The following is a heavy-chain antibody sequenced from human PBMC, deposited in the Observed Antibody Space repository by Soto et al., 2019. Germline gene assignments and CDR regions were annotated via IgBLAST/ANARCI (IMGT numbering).Heavy chain of an antibody. CDR1: GYKFTSYW. V-gene: IGHV5-10-1*01. Sequence: GASLKISYKGSGYKFTSYWISWVRQMPGKGLEWMGRIDPSDSYTNYSPSFQGHVTISADKSISTAYLQWSSLKASDTAMYYCARHTYGFDPNYGMDVWGQGTTVTVSS. D-gene: IGHD3-10*01. CDR3: ARHTYGFDPNYGMDV. J-gene: IGHJ6*02. CDR2: IDPSDSYT.